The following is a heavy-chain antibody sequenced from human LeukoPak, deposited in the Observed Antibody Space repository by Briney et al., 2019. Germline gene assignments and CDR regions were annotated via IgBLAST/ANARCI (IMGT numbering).Heavy chain of an antibody. CDR1: GFTVSSNY. D-gene: IGHD2-2*01. CDR2: IYSGGST. J-gene: IGHJ4*02. V-gene: IGHV3-53*05. CDR3: ARDGLGNQLPIYYFDY. Sequence: GGSLRLSCAASGFTVSSNYMSWVRQAPGKGLEWVSVIYSGGSTYYADSVKGRFTISRDNSKNTLYLQMNSLRAEDTAVYYCARDGLGNQLPIYYFDYWGQGTLVTVSS.